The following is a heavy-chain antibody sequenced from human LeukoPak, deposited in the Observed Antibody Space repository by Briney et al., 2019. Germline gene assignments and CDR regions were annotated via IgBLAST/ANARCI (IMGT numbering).Heavy chain of an antibody. CDR3: AKDANYDILTGYYAPDAFDI. Sequence: PGGSLRLSCAASGFTFSSYYMNWVRQAPGKGLEWVSYISSSSSTIYYADSVKGRFTISRDNSKNTLYLQMNSLRAEDTAVYYCAKDANYDILTGYYAPDAFDIWGQGTMVTVSS. V-gene: IGHV3-48*01. D-gene: IGHD3-9*01. CDR2: ISSSSSTI. J-gene: IGHJ3*02. CDR1: GFTFSSYY.